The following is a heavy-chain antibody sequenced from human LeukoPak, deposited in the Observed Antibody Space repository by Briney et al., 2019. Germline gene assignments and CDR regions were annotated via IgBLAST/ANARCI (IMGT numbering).Heavy chain of an antibody. V-gene: IGHV4-59*01. CDR2: IYYSGST. Sequence: PSETLSLTCTVSGDSISSYYWSWIRQPPGKGLEWIGYIYYSGSTNYNPSLKSRVTISVDTSKNQFSLKLSSVTAADTAVYYCARGWGRRLVTSFDYWGQGTLVTVSS. CDR1: GDSISSYY. D-gene: IGHD3-9*01. CDR3: ARGWGRRLVTSFDY. J-gene: IGHJ4*02.